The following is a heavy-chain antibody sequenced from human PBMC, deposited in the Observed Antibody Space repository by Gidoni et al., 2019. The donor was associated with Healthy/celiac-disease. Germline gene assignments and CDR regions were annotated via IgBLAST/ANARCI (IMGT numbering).Heavy chain of an antibody. V-gene: IGHV4-34*01. CDR2: INHSGST. CDR1: GGSFSGYY. D-gene: IGHD6-6*01. CDR3: ARERRGAARAFDY. Sequence: QVQLQQWGAGLLKPSETLSLTCAVYGGSFSGYYWSWIRQPPGKGLEWIGEINHSGSTNYNPSLKSRVTISVDTSKNQFSLKLSSVTAADTAVYYCARERRGAARAFDYWGQGTLVTVSS. J-gene: IGHJ4*02.